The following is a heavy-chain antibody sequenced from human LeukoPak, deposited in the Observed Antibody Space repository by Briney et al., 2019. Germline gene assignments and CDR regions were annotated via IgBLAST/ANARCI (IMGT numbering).Heavy chain of an antibody. Sequence: GGSLRLSCAASGFTFSAYSMNWVRQAPGKGLEWVSYISSSSSTIYYADSVKGRFTISRDNAKNSLYLQMNSLRAEDTAVYYCARDRVGATRDLDYWGQGTLVTVSS. J-gene: IGHJ4*02. V-gene: IGHV3-48*01. CDR1: GFTFSAYS. D-gene: IGHD1-26*01. CDR2: ISSSSSTI. CDR3: ARDRVGATRDLDY.